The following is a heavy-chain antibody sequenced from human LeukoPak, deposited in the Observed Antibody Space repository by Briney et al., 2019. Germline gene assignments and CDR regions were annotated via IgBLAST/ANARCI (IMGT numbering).Heavy chain of an antibody. J-gene: IGHJ4*02. CDR2: INTNGGTT. CDR1: GFTFSTYW. Sequence: GGSLRLSCAASGFTFSTYWMHWVCQAPGKGLVWVSHINTNGGTTTYADSVKGRFTISRDNAKNTVYLQMNSLRAEDTAVYYCARDVGYGFNYWGQGTLVTVSS. CDR3: ARDVGYGFNY. V-gene: IGHV3-74*01. D-gene: IGHD5-18*01.